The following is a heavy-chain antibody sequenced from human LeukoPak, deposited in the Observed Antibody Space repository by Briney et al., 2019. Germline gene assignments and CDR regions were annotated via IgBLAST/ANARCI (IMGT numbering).Heavy chain of an antibody. CDR1: GYTFTSYD. V-gene: IGHV1-8*01. CDR3: ARGDQRGTVVVPVEFDY. CDR2: MNPNSGNT. J-gene: IGHJ4*02. Sequence: ASVKVSCKASGYTFTSYDINWVRQATGQGLEWMGWMNPNSGNTGYAQKFQGRVTMTRNTSISTAYMELSSLRSEDTAVYYCARGDQRGTVVVPVEFDYWGQGTLVTVSS. D-gene: IGHD2-2*01.